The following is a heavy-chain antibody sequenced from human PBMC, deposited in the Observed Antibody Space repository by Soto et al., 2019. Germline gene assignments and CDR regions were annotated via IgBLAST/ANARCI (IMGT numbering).Heavy chain of an antibody. CDR3: ARRIVATETFDY. Sequence: SETLSLTCTVSGGSMSSSNYYWVWIRQPPGKGLKWIGSINYSGNTYYDSSLKSRVTISVDTSRNQFSLKLSSVTAADTAVYYCARRIVATETFDYWGQGTLVTVSS. CDR1: GGSMSSSNYY. D-gene: IGHD5-12*01. V-gene: IGHV4-39*07. J-gene: IGHJ4*02. CDR2: INYSGNT.